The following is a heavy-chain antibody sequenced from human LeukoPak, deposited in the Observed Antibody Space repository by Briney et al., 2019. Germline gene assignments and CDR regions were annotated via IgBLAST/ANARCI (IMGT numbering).Heavy chain of an antibody. J-gene: IGHJ4*02. CDR3: AREGQLAGGYYFDY. CDR1: GFTFSSYG. Sequence: PGGSLRLSCAASGFTFSSYGMHWVRQAPGKGLEWVAVIWYDGSNKYYADSVKGRFTISRDNSKNTLYLQMNSLRAEDTAAYYCAREGQLAGGYYFDYWGQGTLVTVSS. V-gene: IGHV3-33*01. CDR2: IWYDGSNK. D-gene: IGHD6-6*01.